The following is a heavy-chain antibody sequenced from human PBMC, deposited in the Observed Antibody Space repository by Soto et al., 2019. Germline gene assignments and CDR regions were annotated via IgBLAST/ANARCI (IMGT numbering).Heavy chain of an antibody. CDR3: VRSVPAATWAYNAMDV. V-gene: IGHV4-4*02. Sequence: KSSETLSLTCAVSGGSVESSSCWSWVRQAPGKGLEWIGEIYHSGTVNYNPSLASRVSVSVDKSTNQFSLNLNSVTAADTAVYYCVRSVPAATWAYNAMDVWGQGHTVTVS. CDR2: IYHSGTV. J-gene: IGHJ6*02. D-gene: IGHD2-15*01. CDR1: GGSVESSSC.